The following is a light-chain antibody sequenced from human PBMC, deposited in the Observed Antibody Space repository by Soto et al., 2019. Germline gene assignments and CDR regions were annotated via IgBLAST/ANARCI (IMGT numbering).Light chain of an antibody. CDR3: HQYGSSPQT. V-gene: IGKV3-20*01. Sequence: SPGERATLSCRASQSVSSSYLAWYQQKPGQAPRLLIYGASSRATGIPDRFTGSGSGTDFTLTISRLEPEDFAVFYCHQYGSSPQTFGQGTKVDTK. CDR2: GAS. CDR1: QSVSSSY. J-gene: IGKJ1*01.